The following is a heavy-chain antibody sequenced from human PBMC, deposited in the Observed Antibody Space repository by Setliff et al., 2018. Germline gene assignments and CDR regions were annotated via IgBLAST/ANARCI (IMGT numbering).Heavy chain of an antibody. D-gene: IGHD3-10*01. CDR3: ARGSRFGTIVYKGDYYMDV. CDR2: INTNTGNP. J-gene: IGHJ6*03. V-gene: IGHV7-4-1*02. CDR1: GYTFRSYG. Sequence: ASVKVSCKASGYTFRSYGINWMRQAPGQGLEWMGWINTNTGNPSYAQGFTGRFVFSLDTSVSTAYLQISSLKSEDTAVYYCARGSRFGTIVYKGDYYMDVWGKGTTVTVSS.